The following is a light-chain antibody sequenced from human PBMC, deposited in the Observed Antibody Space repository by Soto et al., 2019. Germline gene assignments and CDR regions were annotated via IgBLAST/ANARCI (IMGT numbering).Light chain of an antibody. CDR2: GAS. J-gene: IGKJ1*01. CDR1: QSVSSSY. CDR3: HQYNNWPSWT. Sequence: EVVMTQSPGTLSLSPGERATLSCRASQSVSSSYLAWYQQKPGQAPRLLVYGASSRAADIPDRFSGSGSGTDFTLTISSLEPEDFAIYYCHQYNNWPSWTFGQRTKVDIK. V-gene: IGKV3-20*01.